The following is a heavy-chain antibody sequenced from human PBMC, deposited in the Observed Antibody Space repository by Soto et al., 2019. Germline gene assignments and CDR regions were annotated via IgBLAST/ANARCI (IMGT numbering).Heavy chain of an antibody. CDR2: IAYDGSNK. V-gene: IGHV3-30*18. J-gene: IGHJ6*02. D-gene: IGHD2-2*01. CDR3: AKGRCGSTSCPEDYYYYYGMDV. Sequence: PGGPRRLSCAASGLPFSSYAMHWVRQAPGKGRERVAVIAYDGSNKYYADSVKGRFTIYGDNSKNTLYMQMNSLRAEDTAVYYCAKGRCGSTSCPEDYYYYYGMDVWGQGTTVTVSS. CDR1: GLPFSSYA.